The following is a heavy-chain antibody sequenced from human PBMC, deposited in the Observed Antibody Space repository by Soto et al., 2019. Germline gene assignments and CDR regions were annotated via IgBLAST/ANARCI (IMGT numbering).Heavy chain of an antibody. CDR1: GYTFTGYY. CDR2: INPNSGGT. D-gene: IGHD6-13*01. J-gene: IGHJ5*02. Sequence: ASVKVSCKASGYTFTGYYMHWVRLAPGQGLEWMGWINPNSGGTNYAQKFQGRVAMTRDTSISTAYMELSRLRSDDTAVYYCARGAVLASAGTRWFDPWGQGXLVTVSS. CDR3: ARGAVLASAGTRWFDP. V-gene: IGHV1-2*02.